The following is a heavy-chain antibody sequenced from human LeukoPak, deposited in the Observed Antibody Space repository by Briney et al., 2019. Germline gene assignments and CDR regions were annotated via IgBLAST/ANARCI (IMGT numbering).Heavy chain of an antibody. V-gene: IGHV3-66*01. D-gene: IGHD5-24*01. CDR3: ARSRDGYNYIGDY. CDR2: IYSGGST. J-gene: IGHJ4*02. CDR1: GFTVSTNY. Sequence: GGSLRLSCAASGFTVSTNYMSWVRQAPGKGLEWVSVIYSGGSTYYAGSVKGRFTISRDISKNTLYLQMNSLSAEDTAVYYCARSRDGYNYIGDYWGQGTLVTVSS.